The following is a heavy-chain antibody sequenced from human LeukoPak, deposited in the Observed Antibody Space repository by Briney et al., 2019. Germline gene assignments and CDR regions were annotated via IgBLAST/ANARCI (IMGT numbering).Heavy chain of an antibody. CDR2: IYYSGST. CDR1: GGSISSGDYY. J-gene: IGHJ4*02. CDR3: ARGNDYGDY. Sequence: KPSETLSLTCTVSGGSISSGDYYWSWIRQPPGKGLEWIEYIYYSGSTYYNPSLKSRVTISVDTSKNQFSLRLNSVTAADTAVYYCARGNDYGDYWGQGTLVTVSS. V-gene: IGHV4-30-4*01.